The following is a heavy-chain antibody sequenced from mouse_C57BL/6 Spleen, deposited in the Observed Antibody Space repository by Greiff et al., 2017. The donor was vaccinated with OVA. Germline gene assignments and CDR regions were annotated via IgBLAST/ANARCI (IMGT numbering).Heavy chain of an antibody. V-gene: IGHV1-22*01. CDR1: GYTFTDYN. CDR2: INPNNGGT. D-gene: IGHD1-1*01. J-gene: IGHJ2*01. Sequence: EVQVVESGPELVKPGASVKMSCKASGYTFTDYNMHWVKQSHGKSLEWIGYINPNNGGTSYNQKFKGKATLTVNKSSSTAYMELRSLTSEDSAVYYCARGDYYGSNYFDYWGQGTTLTVSS. CDR3: ARGDYYGSNYFDY.